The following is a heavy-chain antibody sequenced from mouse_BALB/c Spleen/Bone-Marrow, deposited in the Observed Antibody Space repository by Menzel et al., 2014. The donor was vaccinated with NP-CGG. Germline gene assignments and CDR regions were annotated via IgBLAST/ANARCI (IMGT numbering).Heavy chain of an antibody. V-gene: IGHV3-2*02. D-gene: IGHD1-1*01. J-gene: IGHJ3*01. Sequence: EVMLVESGPGLVKPSQSLSLTCTVTGYSITSDYAWNWIRQFPGNKLEWMGYISYSSSTSYNPPLKSRISITRNTSKNQYFLQLNCVTTEDTATYYCAREGVYNGSFAYWGQGTLVTVSA. CDR2: ISYSSST. CDR1: GYSITSDYA. CDR3: AREGVYNGSFAY.